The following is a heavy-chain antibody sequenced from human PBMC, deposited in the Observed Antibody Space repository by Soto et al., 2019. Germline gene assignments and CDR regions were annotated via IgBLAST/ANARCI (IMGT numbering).Heavy chain of an antibody. CDR1: GFTFSSYA. D-gene: IGHD3-3*01. J-gene: IGHJ5*02. CDR3: AKDKGRRYDFWSGYLFDP. V-gene: IGHV3-23*01. Sequence: EVQLLESGGGLVQPGGSLRLSCAASGFTFSSYAMSWVRQAPGKGLEWVSAISGSGGSTYYADSVKGRFTISRDNSKNTLYLQMNSLRAEDTAVYYCAKDKGRRYDFWSGYLFDPWGQGTLVTVSS. CDR2: ISGSGGST.